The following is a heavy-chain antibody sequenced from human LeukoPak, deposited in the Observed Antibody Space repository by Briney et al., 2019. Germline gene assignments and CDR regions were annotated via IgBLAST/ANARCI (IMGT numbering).Heavy chain of an antibody. CDR2: ISYSGST. Sequence: PSETLSLTCTVSGGSISSSNYFWGWIRQPPGKGLEWIGSISYSGSTYYNPSLKSRVTISVDTSKNQFSLRLNSVTASDTAVYYCARTIVAPTTYYDYWGQGTLVTVSS. CDR1: GGSISSSNYF. V-gene: IGHV4-39*01. J-gene: IGHJ4*02. D-gene: IGHD1-1*01. CDR3: ARTIVAPTTYYDY.